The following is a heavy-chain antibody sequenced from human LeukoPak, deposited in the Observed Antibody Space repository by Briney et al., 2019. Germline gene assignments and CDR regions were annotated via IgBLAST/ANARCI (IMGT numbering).Heavy chain of an antibody. D-gene: IGHD3-16*01. J-gene: IGHJ4*02. V-gene: IGHV3-53*01. Sequence: SGGSPRLSCAASGFTVSNNYMSWVRQVPGKGLEWVSIIYIGGSIYYADSVKGRFTISRDNSKNTLSLQMNSLRAEDTAVYYCAGGVRRYYFDYWGQGTLVTVSS. CDR2: IYIGGSI. CDR1: GFTVSNNY. CDR3: AGGVRRYYFDY.